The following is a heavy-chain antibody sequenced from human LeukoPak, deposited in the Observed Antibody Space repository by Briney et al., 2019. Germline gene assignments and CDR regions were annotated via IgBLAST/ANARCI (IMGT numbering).Heavy chain of an antibody. J-gene: IGHJ4*02. D-gene: IGHD2-2*01. CDR1: GYTCTSYA. V-gene: IGHV1-3*01. CDR3: ARDTTLGYCSSTSCTDGRAGFDY. Sequence: ASVKVSCKASGYTCTSYAMHWVRQAPGQRLEWMGWINAGNGNTKYSQKFQGRVTITRDTSASTAYMELSSLRSEDTAVYYCARDTTLGYCSSTSCTDGRAGFDYWGQGTLVTVSS. CDR2: INAGNGNT.